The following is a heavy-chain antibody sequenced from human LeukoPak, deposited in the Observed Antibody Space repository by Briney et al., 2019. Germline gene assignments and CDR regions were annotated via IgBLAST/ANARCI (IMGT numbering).Heavy chain of an antibody. CDR1: GFTFSDYY. CDR3: ATDNRILDYDQTYYFDY. CDR2: ISSSGSTI. Sequence: GGSLRLSCAASGFTFSDYYMSWIRQAPGKGLEWVSYISSSGSTIYYADSVKGRFTISRDNAKNSLYLQMNSLRAEDTAVYYCATDNRILDYDQTYYFDYWGQGTLVTVCS. D-gene: IGHD3-22*01. J-gene: IGHJ4*02. V-gene: IGHV3-11*01.